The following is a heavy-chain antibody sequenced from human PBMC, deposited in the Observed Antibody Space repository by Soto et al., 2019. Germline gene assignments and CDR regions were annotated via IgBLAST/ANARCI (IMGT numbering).Heavy chain of an antibody. D-gene: IGHD6-13*01. J-gene: IGHJ5*02. V-gene: IGHV3-53*01. Sequence: PGGSLRLSCAASGFTVSSNYVSWVRQAPGKGLEWVSVIYSGGSTYYADSVKGRFTISRDNSKNTLYLQMNGLRADDTAVYYCAKDRGSRLYHWFDPWGQGTLVTVSS. CDR1: GFTVSSNY. CDR2: IYSGGST. CDR3: AKDRGSRLYHWFDP.